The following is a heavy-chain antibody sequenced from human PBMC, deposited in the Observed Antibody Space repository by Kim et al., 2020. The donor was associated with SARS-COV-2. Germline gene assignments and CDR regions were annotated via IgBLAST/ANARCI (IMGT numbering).Heavy chain of an antibody. J-gene: IGHJ6*02. CDR1: GFTFSSYS. CDR2: ISSSSSYI. CDR3: ARDKKSYYDSSGYYYVGYYYYGMDV. Sequence: GGSLRLSCAASGFTFSSYSMNWVRQAPGKGLEWVSSISSSSSYIYYADSVKGRFTISRDNAKNSLYLQMNSLRAEDTAVYYCARDKKSYYDSSGYYYVGYYYYGMDVWGQGTTVTVSS. V-gene: IGHV3-21*01. D-gene: IGHD3-22*01.